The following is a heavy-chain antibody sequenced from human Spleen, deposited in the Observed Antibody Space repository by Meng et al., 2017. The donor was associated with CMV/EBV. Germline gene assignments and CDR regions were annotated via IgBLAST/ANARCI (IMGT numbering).Heavy chain of an antibody. Sequence: GSLRLSCTVSGGSISSYYWSWIRQPPGKGLEWIGYIYYSGSTNYNPSLKSRVTISVDTSKNHFSLNLSSVTAADTAVYYCARITNRGYCTSSSCYSPIDSWGQGTLVTVSS. CDR2: IYYSGST. CDR3: ARITNRGYCTSSSCYSPIDS. D-gene: IGHD2-2*02. J-gene: IGHJ4*02. V-gene: IGHV4-59*01. CDR1: GGSISSYY.